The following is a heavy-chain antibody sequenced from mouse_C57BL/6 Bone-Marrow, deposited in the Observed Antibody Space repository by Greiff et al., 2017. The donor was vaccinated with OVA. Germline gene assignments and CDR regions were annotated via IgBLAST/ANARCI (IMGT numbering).Heavy chain of an antibody. V-gene: IGHV1-72*01. Sequence: VQGVESGAELVKPGASLKLSCKASGYTFTSYWMHWVKQRPGRGLEWIGRIEPNSGGTKYNEKFKSKATLTVDKPSSTAYMQLSSLTSEDSAVYYCAYEYDENFGFDYWGQGTTLTVSS. D-gene: IGHD2-4*01. CDR2: IEPNSGGT. J-gene: IGHJ2*01. CDR3: AYEYDENFGFDY. CDR1: GYTFTSYW.